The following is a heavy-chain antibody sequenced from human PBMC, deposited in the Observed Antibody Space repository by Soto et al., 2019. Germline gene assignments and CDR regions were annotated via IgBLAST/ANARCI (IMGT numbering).Heavy chain of an antibody. D-gene: IGHD2-15*01. CDR2: ISGSGGST. Sequence: LRLSCAASGFTFSSYAMSWVRQAPGKGLEWVSAISGSGGSTYYADSVKGRFTISRDNSKNTLYLQMNSLRAEDTAVYYCAKAVEGYCSGGSCYNGMDVWGQGTTVTVSS. CDR1: GFTFSSYA. V-gene: IGHV3-23*01. J-gene: IGHJ6*02. CDR3: AKAVEGYCSGGSCYNGMDV.